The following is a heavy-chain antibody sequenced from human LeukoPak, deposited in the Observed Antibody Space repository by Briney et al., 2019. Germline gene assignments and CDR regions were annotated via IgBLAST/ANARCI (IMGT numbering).Heavy chain of an antibody. CDR1: GFTFSHYW. Sequence: GGSLRLSCTASGFTFSHYWMDGVRQAPRKGLEWVANINQDGSVKYYVDSVKGGFTISRENPKNPLSLRMDSLRDDDTAVYYCSRRLDCSGQGTLVTV. CDR3: SRRLDC. CDR2: INQDGSVK. V-gene: IGHV3-7*01. J-gene: IGHJ4*02.